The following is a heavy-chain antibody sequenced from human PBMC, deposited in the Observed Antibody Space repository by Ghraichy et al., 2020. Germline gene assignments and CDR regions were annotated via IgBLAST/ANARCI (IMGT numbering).Heavy chain of an antibody. J-gene: IGHJ6*02. CDR3: AKVLVEATVRRGMDV. CDR2: ISYDGSNK. D-gene: IGHD4-17*01. Sequence: LSLTCAASGFTFSSYGMHWVRQAPGKGLEWVAVISYDGSNKYYADSVKGRFTISRDNSKNTLYLQMNSLRAEDTAVYYCAKVLVEATVRRGMDVWGQGTTVTVSS. CDR1: GFTFSSYG. V-gene: IGHV3-30*18.